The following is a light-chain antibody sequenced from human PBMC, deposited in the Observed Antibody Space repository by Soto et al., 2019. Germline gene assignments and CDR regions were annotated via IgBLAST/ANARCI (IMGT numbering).Light chain of an antibody. J-gene: IGLJ3*02. CDR3: VLFMGSAPNWV. V-gene: IGLV8-61*01. CDR2: FTN. CDR1: SGSVSTSHY. Sequence: QAVVTQEPSFSVSPGGTDTRTCGLRSGSVSTSHYPSWYQQTPGQAPRSLIYFTNTRSSGVPDRFSGSILGNKAALTITGAQADDESVYYCVLFMGSAPNWVFGGGPKLTVL.